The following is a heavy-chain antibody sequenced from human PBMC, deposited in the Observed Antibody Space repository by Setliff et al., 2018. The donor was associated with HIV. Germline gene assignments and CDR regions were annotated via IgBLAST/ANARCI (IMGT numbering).Heavy chain of an antibody. Sequence: LRLSCAASGFTFSYHWMHWVRQAPGQGLVWVSRINNDGIYPTYADSVKGRFTISRDNAKSTLYLQMDSLRAEDTAAYYCARGIPGGGIDYWGQGTLVTVSS. V-gene: IGHV3-74*03. CDR3: ARGIPGGGIDY. CDR2: INNDGIYP. D-gene: IGHD2-21*01. J-gene: IGHJ4*02. CDR1: GFTFSYHW.